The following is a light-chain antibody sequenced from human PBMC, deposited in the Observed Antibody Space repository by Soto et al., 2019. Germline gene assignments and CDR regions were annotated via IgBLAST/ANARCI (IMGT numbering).Light chain of an antibody. CDR1: QRISSRY. Sequence: LTQSAGRLSFPQRDSATLSCRASQRISSRYLAWYGQRPGEAPPLPXXDEXARAVDIPGRFIGSGSGREFTLTISSLQPEDFAAYFCQSYDKRSPGAFGQGTTVDI. CDR2: DEX. J-gene: IGKJ1*01. V-gene: IGKV3-20*01. CDR3: QSYDKRSPGA.